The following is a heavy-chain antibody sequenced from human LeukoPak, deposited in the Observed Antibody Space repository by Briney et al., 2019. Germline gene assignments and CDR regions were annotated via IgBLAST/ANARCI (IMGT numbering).Heavy chain of an antibody. CDR2: TSTSVPT. CDR3: ARGYGSGSYST. Sequence: SSETLSLTCIVSGVSTSSGYWSWIRQPAGKGLEWMGHTSTSVPTYYNPSLKSRVTMSLDTSGNHFSLKLNSVTAADTAVYYCARGYGSGSYSTWGQGTLVTVSS. D-gene: IGHD3-10*01. J-gene: IGHJ5*02. V-gene: IGHV4-4*07. CDR1: GVSTSSGY.